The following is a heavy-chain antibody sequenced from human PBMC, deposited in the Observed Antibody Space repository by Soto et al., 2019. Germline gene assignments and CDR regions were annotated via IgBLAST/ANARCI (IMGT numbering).Heavy chain of an antibody. CDR3: ARVWPQVPVFDI. V-gene: IGHV4-30-2*06. CDR2: SYCSGST. Sequence: PSETLSLTCAVSGGSISSGGYSWSWIRQSPGKGLEWIGYSYCSGSTHYNPSLKSRVAISVDRSQNQFSLRLNSVTAADTAVYYCARVWPQVPVFDIWGQGTTVTVS. D-gene: IGHD3-10*01. J-gene: IGHJ3*02. CDR1: GGSISSGGYS.